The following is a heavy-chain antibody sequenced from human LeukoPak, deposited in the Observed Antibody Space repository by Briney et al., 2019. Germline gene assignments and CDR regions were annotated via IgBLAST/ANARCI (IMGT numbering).Heavy chain of an antibody. Sequence: ASVKVSCKASGYTLTSYDINWVRQATGQGLEWMGWMNPNSGNTGYAQKFQGRITMTRNTSISTAYMELSSLKSEDTAVYYCARGLGRTAMVTRGGVRFDYWGQGTLVTVSS. V-gene: IGHV1-8*01. CDR1: GYTLTSYD. CDR2: MNPNSGNT. CDR3: ARGLGRTAMVTRGGVRFDY. D-gene: IGHD5-18*01. J-gene: IGHJ4*02.